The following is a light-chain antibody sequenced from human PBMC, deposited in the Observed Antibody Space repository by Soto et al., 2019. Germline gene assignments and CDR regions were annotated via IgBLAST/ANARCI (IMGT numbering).Light chain of an antibody. CDR2: DVS. CDR1: SSDVGGYNY. CDR3: SSYTSSSTLVV. J-gene: IGLJ2*01. Sequence: QSALTQPASVSGSPGXXXXISCTGTSSDVGGYNYVSWYQQHPGKAPKLMIYDVSNRPSGVSNRFSGSKSGNTASLTISGLQAEDEADYYCSSYTSSSTLVVFGGGTKVTVL. V-gene: IGLV2-14*01.